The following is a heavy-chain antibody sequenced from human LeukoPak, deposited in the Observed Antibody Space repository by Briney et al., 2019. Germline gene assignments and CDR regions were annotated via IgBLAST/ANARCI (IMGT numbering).Heavy chain of an antibody. D-gene: IGHD3-22*01. CDR2: INPNSGGT. J-gene: IGHJ3*02. Sequence: GASVKVSCTASGYTFTGYYMNWVRQAPGQGLEWMGWINPNSGGTNYAQKFQGRVTMTRDTSISTAYMELSRLRSDDTAVYYCASITMIVEQGTFDIWGQGTMVTVSS. CDR3: ASITMIVEQGTFDI. V-gene: IGHV1-2*02. CDR1: GYTFTGYY.